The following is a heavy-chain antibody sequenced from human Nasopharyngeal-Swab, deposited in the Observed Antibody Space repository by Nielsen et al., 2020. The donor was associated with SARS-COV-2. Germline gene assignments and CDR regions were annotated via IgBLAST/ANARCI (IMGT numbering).Heavy chain of an antibody. J-gene: IGHJ4*02. V-gene: IGHV3-30*18. CDR1: GFTFSSYG. CDR3: AKGYFLDY. D-gene: IGHD2/OR15-2a*01. Sequence: GESLKISCAASGFTFSSYGMHWVRQAPGKGLEWVAVISYDGGNKYYADSVKGRFTISRDNSKNTLYLQMNSLRAEDTAVYYCAKGYFLDYWGQGTLVTVSS. CDR2: ISYDGGNK.